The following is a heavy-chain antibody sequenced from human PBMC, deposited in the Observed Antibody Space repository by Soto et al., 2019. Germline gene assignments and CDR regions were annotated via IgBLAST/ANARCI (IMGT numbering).Heavy chain of an antibody. CDR2: ISSSAVYI. CDR1: GFNFITYS. D-gene: IGHD3-22*01. V-gene: IGHV3-21*01. J-gene: IGHJ4*02. Sequence: EVQLVESGGGPVRPGGSLKLSCAASGFNFITYSLSWVRQAPGKGLEWVASISSSAVYIDYADSVKGRFTISRDNANNSLYLQMNGLRAEDTATYCCVRDGLDYYDTERLYFDNWGQGTLVTVSS. CDR3: VRDGLDYYDTERLYFDN.